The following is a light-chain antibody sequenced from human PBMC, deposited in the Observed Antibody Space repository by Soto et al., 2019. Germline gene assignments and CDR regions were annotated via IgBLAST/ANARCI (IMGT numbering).Light chain of an antibody. CDR3: AAWDDSLNLHYV. J-gene: IGLJ1*01. CDR1: SSNIGSST. V-gene: IGLV1-44*01. CDR2: GNN. Sequence: QLVLTQPPSASGTPGQRVTISCSGSSSNIGSSTVNWYQQLPGTAPKLLMYGNNQRPSGVPDRFSGSKSATSASLAISGLQSEDEADYYCAAWDDSLNLHYVFGTGTKLTVL.